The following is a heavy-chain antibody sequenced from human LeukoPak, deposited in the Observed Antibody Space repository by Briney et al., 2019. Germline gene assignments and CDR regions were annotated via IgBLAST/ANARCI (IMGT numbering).Heavy chain of an antibody. CDR3: ARVMHWDTVMARGRGMDV. Sequence: GGSLRLSCSASGFIFSSYAMHWVRQAPGKGLEFVSGISSNGGSTYYADSVKARFTMSRDNSKNALYLQMSSLRAEDTAVYYCARVMHWDTVMARGRGMDVWGQGTTVTVSS. CDR2: ISSNGGST. J-gene: IGHJ6*02. CDR1: GFIFSSYA. V-gene: IGHV3-64D*06. D-gene: IGHD5-18*01.